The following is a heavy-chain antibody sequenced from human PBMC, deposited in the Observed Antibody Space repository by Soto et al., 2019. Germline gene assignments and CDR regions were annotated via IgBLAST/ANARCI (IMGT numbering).Heavy chain of an antibody. V-gene: IGHV3-53*01. D-gene: IGHD3-22*01. Sequence: GGSLRLSCAASGFTVSSNYRSWVRQAPGKGLEWVSVIYSGGSTYYADSVKGRFTISRDNSKNTLYLQMNSLRAEDTAVYYCARVVGYYDSSGYYSEYFDYWGQGTLGTVSS. CDR2: IYSGGST. J-gene: IGHJ4*02. CDR1: GFTVSSNY. CDR3: ARVVGYYDSSGYYSEYFDY.